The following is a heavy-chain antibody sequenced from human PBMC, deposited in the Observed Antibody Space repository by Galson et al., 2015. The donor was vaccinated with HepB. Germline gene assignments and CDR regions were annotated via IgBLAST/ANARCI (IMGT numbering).Heavy chain of an antibody. CDR3: ARGGGDGYNYWFDP. Sequence: ETLSLTCTVSGGSISSSSYYWGWIRQPPGKGLEWIATIYYSGNAYYNPSLKSRVTISVDTSKNQFSLKLSSVTAADTAVYYCARGGGDGYNYWFDPWGQGTLVTVSS. V-gene: IGHV4-39*07. CDR2: IYYSGNA. CDR1: GGSISSSSYY. J-gene: IGHJ5*02. D-gene: IGHD5-24*01.